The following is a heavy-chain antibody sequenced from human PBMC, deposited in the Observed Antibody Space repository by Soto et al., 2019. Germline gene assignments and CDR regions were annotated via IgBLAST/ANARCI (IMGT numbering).Heavy chain of an antibody. Sequence: GGSLRLSCAASGFTFSNYAMSWVRQAPGKGLEWISAISGSGDYTYYEDSVKGRFTVSRDNSKSTLYLQMNSLRAEDSATYYCAKDGFCTVTICFAGGDIDFSGPGTQVTGS. D-gene: IGHD2-2*01. CDR2: ISGSGDYT. J-gene: IGHJ4*03. CDR3: AKDGFCTVTICFAGGDIDF. CDR1: GFTFSNYA. V-gene: IGHV3-23*01.